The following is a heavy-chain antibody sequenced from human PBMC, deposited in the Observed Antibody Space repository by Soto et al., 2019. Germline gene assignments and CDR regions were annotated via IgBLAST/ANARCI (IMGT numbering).Heavy chain of an antibody. CDR2: ISSSSSSR. CDR3: ATYRGTY. D-gene: IGHD2-21*01. J-gene: IGHJ4*02. Sequence: GGSLRLSCAASGFTFSSYSMNWVRQAPGKGLEWVSSISSSSSSRYYADSVKGRFTISRDNAKNSLYLQMNSLRAEDTAVYYCATYRGTYWGQGTLVTVSS. CDR1: GFTFSSYS. V-gene: IGHV3-21*04.